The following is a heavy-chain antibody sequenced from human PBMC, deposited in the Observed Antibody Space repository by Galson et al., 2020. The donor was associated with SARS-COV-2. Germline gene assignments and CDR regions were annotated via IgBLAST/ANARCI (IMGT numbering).Heavy chain of an antibody. CDR2: INPNSGGT. J-gene: IGHJ3*02. CDR1: GYTFTGYY. V-gene: IGHV1-2*02. CDR3: ARDTTVGVNAFDI. Sequence: ASLKVSCKASGYTFTGYYMHWVRQAPGQGLEWMGWINPNSGGTNYAQKFQGRVTMTRDTSISTAYMELSRLRSDDTAVYYCARDTTVGVNAFDIWGQGTMVTVSS. D-gene: IGHD1-26*01.